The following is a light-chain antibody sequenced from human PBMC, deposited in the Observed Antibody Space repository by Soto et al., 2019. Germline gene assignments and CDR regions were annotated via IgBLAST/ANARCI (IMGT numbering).Light chain of an antibody. V-gene: IGKV3-15*01. CDR1: QSGSSN. Sequence: EIVMTQSPATLSVSPGERATLSCRASQSGSSNLAWYQQKPGQTPKLLIYAASTRATGIPARFSGSGSGTEFTLTISSLQSEDFAVYYCQQYSVWPLTFGGGTKVEFK. CDR2: AAS. CDR3: QQYSVWPLT. J-gene: IGKJ4*01.